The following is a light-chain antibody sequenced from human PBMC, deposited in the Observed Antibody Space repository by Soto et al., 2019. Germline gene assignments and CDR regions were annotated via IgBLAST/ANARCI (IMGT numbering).Light chain of an antibody. CDR2: DAS. Sequence: EFGLTQSPGTLSLSPGERATLSCRASHTVRNNYLAWYQQKPGQAPRLLIYDASSRATGIPDRFSGGGSGTGFTLTISSLQSEDFAVYYCQQFRNWPWTFGQGTKVDIK. J-gene: IGKJ1*01. CDR3: QQFRNWPWT. V-gene: IGKV3D-20*02. CDR1: HTVRNNY.